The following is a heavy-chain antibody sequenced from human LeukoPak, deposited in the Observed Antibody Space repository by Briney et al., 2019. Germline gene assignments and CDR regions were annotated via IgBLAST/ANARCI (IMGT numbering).Heavy chain of an antibody. CDR3: ARDFGIAAAGTFDY. D-gene: IGHD6-13*01. J-gene: IGHJ4*02. CDR2: ISYDGSNK. V-gene: IGHV3-30*03. Sequence: GGSLRLSCAASGFTFSSYGMHWVRQAPGKGLEWVAVISYDGSNKYYADSVKGRFTISRDNSKNTLYLQMNSLRAEDTAVYYCARDFGIAAAGTFDYWGQGTLVTVSS. CDR1: GFTFSSYG.